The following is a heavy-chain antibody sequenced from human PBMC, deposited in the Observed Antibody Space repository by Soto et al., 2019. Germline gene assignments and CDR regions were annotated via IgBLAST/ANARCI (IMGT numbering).Heavy chain of an antibody. V-gene: IGHV1-69*13. CDR1: GGTFSSYA. Sequence: GASVKVSCKASGGTFSSYAISWVRQAPGQGLEWMGGIIPIFGTANYAQKFQGRVTITADESTSTAYMELSSLRSEDTAVYYCVRAVVGQQLVPYYYGMDVWGQGTTVTVSS. J-gene: IGHJ6*02. CDR3: VRAVVGQQLVPYYYGMDV. D-gene: IGHD6-13*01. CDR2: IIPIFGTA.